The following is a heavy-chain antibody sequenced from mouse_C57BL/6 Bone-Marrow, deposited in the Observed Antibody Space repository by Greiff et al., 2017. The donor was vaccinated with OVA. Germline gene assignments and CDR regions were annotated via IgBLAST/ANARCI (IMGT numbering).Heavy chain of an antibody. J-gene: IGHJ2*01. CDR3: ARWKVTTPYYFDY. D-gene: IGHD2-2*01. CDR1: GYTFTSYW. Sequence: QVQLQQPGAELVKPGASVKMSCKASGYTFTSYWITWVKQRPGQGLEWIGDIYPGSGSTNYNEKFKSKATLTVDTSSSTAYMQLSSLTSEDSAVYYCARWKVTTPYYFDYWGQGTTLTVSA. V-gene: IGHV1-55*01. CDR2: IYPGSGST.